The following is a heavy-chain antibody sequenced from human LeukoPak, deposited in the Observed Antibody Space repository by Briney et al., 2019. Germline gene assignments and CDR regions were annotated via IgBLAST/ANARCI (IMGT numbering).Heavy chain of an antibody. CDR1: GGSISTTNYY. Sequence: SETLSLTCTVSGGSISTTNYYWGWIRQPPGKGLEWIGYIYYSGSTNYNPSLKSRVTISVHTSKNQFSLKLSSVTAADTAVYYRARVGHYYGSGSYFPWGQGTLVTVSS. V-gene: IGHV4-61*05. D-gene: IGHD3-10*01. J-gene: IGHJ4*02. CDR3: ARVGHYYGSGSYFP. CDR2: IYYSGST.